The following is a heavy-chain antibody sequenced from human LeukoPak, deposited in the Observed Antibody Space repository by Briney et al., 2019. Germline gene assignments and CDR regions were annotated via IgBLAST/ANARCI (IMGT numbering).Heavy chain of an antibody. CDR3: ARHPIYYDYVWGSYRPWYFDY. Sequence: SETLSLTCTVSGGSISSYYWSWIRQPAGKGLEWIGVIYTSGSTTYNPSLKSRVTISVDTSKNQFSLKLSSVTAADTAVYYCARHPIYYDYVWGSYRPWYFDYWGQGTLVTVSS. D-gene: IGHD3-16*02. V-gene: IGHV4-4*07. CDR2: IYTSGST. CDR1: GGSISSYY. J-gene: IGHJ4*02.